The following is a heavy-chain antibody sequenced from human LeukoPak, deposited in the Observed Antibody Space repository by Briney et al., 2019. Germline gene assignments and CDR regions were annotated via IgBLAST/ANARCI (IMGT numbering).Heavy chain of an antibody. D-gene: IGHD3-9*01. V-gene: IGHV1-69*04. J-gene: IGHJ4*02. CDR2: IIPILGIA. CDR3: ARGGDILTRGNYEY. CDR1: GCTFSSYV. Sequence: AVKVSCKGSGCTFSSYVIRWLRQAPAQGGEWMGRIIPILGIANYAKNLLGRVTITANKSTRTGYMELSSLRSEDTAVYYCARGGDILTRGNYEYWGQGALVTVSS.